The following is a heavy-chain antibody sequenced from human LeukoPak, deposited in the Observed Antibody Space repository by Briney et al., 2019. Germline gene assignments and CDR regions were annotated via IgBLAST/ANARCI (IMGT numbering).Heavy chain of an antibody. CDR1: GDSISSGYY. CDR3: ARDSGRSRYSDWFDP. V-gene: IGHV4-38-2*02. D-gene: IGHD2-15*01. CDR2: IYHSGTT. J-gene: IGHJ5*02. Sequence: SETLSLTCAVSGDSISSGYYWGWIRQPPGRGLEWIGNIYHSGTTYYNPSLKSRVAMSVDTSKNQFSLKLSSVTAADTAVYYCARDSGRSRYSDWFDPWGQGTLVTVSS.